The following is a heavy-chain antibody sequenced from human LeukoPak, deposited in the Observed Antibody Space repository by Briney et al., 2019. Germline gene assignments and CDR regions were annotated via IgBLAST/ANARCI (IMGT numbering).Heavy chain of an antibody. J-gene: IGHJ6*01. Sequence: ESPKISCEGSGYSSSNYWIAWVRQMPGKGLEWMGMIYPGDSGTTYSPSFQGQVTISADKFITTAYLQWNRLKASDGAMYYCARRHRDYAMDVWGQGTTVTVSS. V-gene: IGHV5-51*01. CDR3: ARRHRDYAMDV. D-gene: IGHD5-24*01. CDR2: IYPGDSGT. CDR1: GYSSSNYW.